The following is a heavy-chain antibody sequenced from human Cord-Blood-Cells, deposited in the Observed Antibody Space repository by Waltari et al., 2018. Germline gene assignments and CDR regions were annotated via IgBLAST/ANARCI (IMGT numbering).Heavy chain of an antibody. CDR3: ARDDAVAGFDY. J-gene: IGHJ4*02. Sequence: QVQLVESGGGVVQPGRSLRLSCAASGFTFSSYAMHWVRQAPGKGLELVVVISYDGSNKYYADSVKGRFTISRDNSKNTLYLQMNSLRAEDTAVYYCARDDAVAGFDYWGQGTLVTVSS. V-gene: IGHV3-30-3*01. CDR1: GFTFSSYA. CDR2: ISYDGSNK. D-gene: IGHD6-19*01.